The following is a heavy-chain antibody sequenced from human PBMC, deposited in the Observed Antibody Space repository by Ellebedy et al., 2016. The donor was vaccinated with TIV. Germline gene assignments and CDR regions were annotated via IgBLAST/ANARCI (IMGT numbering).Heavy chain of an antibody. CDR1: GFTFSTYA. CDR3: AKDPGGLTTMITPD. Sequence: GESLKISXEASGFTFSTYAMSWVRQAPGKGLEWVSATSGSGGTTYYAGSVKGRFAISRDNSKNTLYLQMNSLRAEDTAVYYCAKDPGGLTTMITPDWGQGTLVTVSS. V-gene: IGHV3-23*01. D-gene: IGHD4-17*01. J-gene: IGHJ4*02. CDR2: TSGSGGTT.